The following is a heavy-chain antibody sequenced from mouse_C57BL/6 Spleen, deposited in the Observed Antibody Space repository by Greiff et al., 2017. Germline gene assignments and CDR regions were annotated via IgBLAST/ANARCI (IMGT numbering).Heavy chain of an antibody. J-gene: IGHJ3*01. D-gene: IGHD2-3*01. V-gene: IGHV5-4*01. CDR1: GFTFSSYA. Sequence: EVQRVESGGGLVKPGGSLKLSYAASGFTFSSYAMSWVRQTPEKRLEWVATISDGGSYTYYPDNVKGRFTISRDNAKNNLYLQMSHLKSEDTAMYYCARDDGYYGGWFAYWGQGTLVTVSA. CDR2: ISDGGSYT. CDR3: ARDDGYYGGWFAY.